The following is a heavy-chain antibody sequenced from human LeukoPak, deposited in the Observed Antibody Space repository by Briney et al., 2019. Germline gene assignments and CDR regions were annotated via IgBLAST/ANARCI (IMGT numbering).Heavy chain of an antibody. Sequence: GGSLRLFCAASGFTFSDYYMTWIRQAPGKGLEWVSYISKSGSTKFYADSVKGRFTMSRGNAKNSLYLQMHRERAEDTAVLHCARRRSYYDSSGPVDCWGQGTLVTVSS. CDR2: ISKSGSTK. J-gene: IGHJ4*02. CDR3: ARRRSYYDSSGPVDC. D-gene: IGHD3-22*01. V-gene: IGHV3-11*04. CDR1: GFTFSDYY.